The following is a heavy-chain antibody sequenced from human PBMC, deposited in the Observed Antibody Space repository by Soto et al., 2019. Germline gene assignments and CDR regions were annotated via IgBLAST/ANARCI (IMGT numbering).Heavy chain of an antibody. Sequence: PSETLSLTCAVYGGAVSGYYWSWIRQPPGKGLEWIGEINHSGSTNYNPSLKSRVTISVDTSKNQFSLKLSSVTAADTAVYYCARGVQLWLPGGPYYYYGMDVWGQGTTVTVSS. CDR2: INHSGST. V-gene: IGHV4-34*01. J-gene: IGHJ6*02. CDR1: GGAVSGYY. D-gene: IGHD5-18*01. CDR3: ARGVQLWLPGGPYYYYGMDV.